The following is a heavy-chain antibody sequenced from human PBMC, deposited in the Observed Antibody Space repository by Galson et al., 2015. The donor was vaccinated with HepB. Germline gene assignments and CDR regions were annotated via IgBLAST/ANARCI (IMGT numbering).Heavy chain of an antibody. CDR3: SRTLPGIDLDY. V-gene: IGHV3-48*03. D-gene: IGHD3-3*02. CDR1: GFTFSSYE. Sequence: SLRLSCAVSGFTFSSYEMNWVRQAPGKGLEWVSYISSSGSIIDYVASVEGRFTISRDDSKNSLYLQMDSLKTEDTAVYYCSRTLPGIDLDYWGQGTLVTVSS. J-gene: IGHJ4*02. CDR2: ISSSGSII.